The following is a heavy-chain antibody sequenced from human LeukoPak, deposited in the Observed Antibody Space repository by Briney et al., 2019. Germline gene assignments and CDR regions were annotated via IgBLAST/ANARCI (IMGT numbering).Heavy chain of an antibody. D-gene: IGHD2-2*01. CDR3: ARGASSDY. J-gene: IGHJ4*02. Sequence: PSETLSLTCAVYGGSFSGYYWSWIRQPPGKRLEWIGEINQSGSTNYNPSLKSRVTISVDTYKNQCYMKLSSVTGADTAVYYCARGASSDYWGQGTLVTVSS. CDR1: GGSFSGYY. CDR2: INQSGST. V-gene: IGHV4-34*01.